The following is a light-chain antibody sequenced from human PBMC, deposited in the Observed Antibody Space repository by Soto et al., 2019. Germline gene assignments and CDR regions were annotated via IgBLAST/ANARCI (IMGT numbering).Light chain of an antibody. J-gene: IGLJ1*01. CDR1: SSVVGGYNY. CDR3: SSYTSSSTLDYV. V-gene: IGLV2-14*01. CDR2: EVS. Sequence: QSVLTQPASVSGSPGQSITISCTGTSSVVGGYNYVSWYQQHPGKAPKLMIYEVSNRPSGVSNRFSGSKSGNTASLTISGLQAEDEADYYCSSYTSSSTLDYVFGTGTKLTVL.